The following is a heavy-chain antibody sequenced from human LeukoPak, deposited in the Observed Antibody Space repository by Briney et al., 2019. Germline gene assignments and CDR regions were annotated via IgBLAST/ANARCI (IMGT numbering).Heavy chain of an antibody. CDR3: AKGIVMAISRSAFNI. D-gene: IGHD3-22*01. J-gene: IGHJ3*02. V-gene: IGHV3-30*02. CDR1: RFSFSSYG. CDR2: LQYDRTNV. Sequence: GGSLRLSCAASRFSFSSYGMHWVRQAPGKGLEGVAYLQYDRTNVQYADSVRGRFTISRDNSKNILYLQMDRARADDTAVYYCAKGIVMAISRSAFNIWGQGTMVTVSS.